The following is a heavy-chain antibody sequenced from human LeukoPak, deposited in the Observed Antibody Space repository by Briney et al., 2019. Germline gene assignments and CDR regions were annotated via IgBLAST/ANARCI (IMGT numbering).Heavy chain of an antibody. J-gene: IGHJ4*02. D-gene: IGHD4-17*01. Sequence: SETLSLTCAVYGGSFSGYYWSWIRQPPGKGLEWIGEINHSGSTNYNPSLKSRVTISVDTSKNQFSLKLSSVTAADTAVYYCATTYYGDYAVYWGQGTLVTVSS. CDR1: GGSFSGYY. CDR3: ATTYYGDYAVY. V-gene: IGHV4-34*01. CDR2: INHSGST.